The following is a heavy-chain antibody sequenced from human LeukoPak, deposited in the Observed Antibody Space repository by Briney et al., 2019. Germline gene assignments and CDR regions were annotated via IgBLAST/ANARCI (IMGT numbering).Heavy chain of an antibody. Sequence: GASVKVSCKASGGTFSSYAISWVRQAPGQGLEWMGGIIPIFGTANYAQKFQGRVTITADKSTSTAYMELSSLRSEDTAVYYCASSRGDYDSSGYYFYYYMDVWGKGTTVTISS. CDR3: ASSRGDYDSSGYYFYYYMDV. V-gene: IGHV1-69*06. CDR1: GGTFSSYA. D-gene: IGHD3-22*01. CDR2: IIPIFGTA. J-gene: IGHJ6*03.